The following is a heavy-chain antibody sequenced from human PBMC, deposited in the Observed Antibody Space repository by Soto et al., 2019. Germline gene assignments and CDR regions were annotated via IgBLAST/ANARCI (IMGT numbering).Heavy chain of an antibody. CDR2: IYHSGST. J-gene: IGHJ5*02. V-gene: IGHV4-4*02. Sequence: SETLSLTCAVSSGSISSSNWWSWVRQPPGKGLEWIGEIYHSGSTNYNPSLKSRVTISVDKSKNQFSLKLSSVTAADTAVYYCARGGDYYGSGSKAWFDPWGQGTLVTVSS. CDR3: ARGGDYYGSGSKAWFDP. CDR1: SGSISSSNW. D-gene: IGHD3-10*01.